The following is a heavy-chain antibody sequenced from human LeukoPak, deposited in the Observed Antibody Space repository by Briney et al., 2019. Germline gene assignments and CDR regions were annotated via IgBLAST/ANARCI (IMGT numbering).Heavy chain of an antibody. CDR3: ASGAYDSSGFDY. J-gene: IGHJ4*02. V-gene: IGHV3-9*01. D-gene: IGHD3-22*01. Sequence: LPGRSLRISCAASGFTFDDYAVRWVRQAPGKGLEWVSGISWNSGSIGYADSVKGRFTISRDNAKNSLYLQMNSLRAEDTALYYCASGAYDSSGFDYWGQGTLVTVSS. CDR2: ISWNSGSI. CDR1: GFTFDDYA.